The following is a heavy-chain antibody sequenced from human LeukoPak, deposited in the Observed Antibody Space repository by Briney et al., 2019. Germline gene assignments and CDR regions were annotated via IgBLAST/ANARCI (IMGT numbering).Heavy chain of an antibody. CDR3: ARDRSPLLGMDYFDY. J-gene: IGHJ4*02. Sequence: ASVKVSCKASGYTFTSYYMHWVRQAPGQGLEWMGIINPSGGSTSYAQKFQGRVTMTRDTSISTAYMELSRLRSDDTAMYYCARDRSPLLGMDYFDYWGQGTLVTVSS. D-gene: IGHD7-27*01. CDR1: GYTFTSYY. CDR2: INPSGGST. V-gene: IGHV1-46*01.